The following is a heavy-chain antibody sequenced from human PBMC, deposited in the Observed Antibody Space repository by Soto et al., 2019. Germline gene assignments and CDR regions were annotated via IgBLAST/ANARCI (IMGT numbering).Heavy chain of an antibody. CDR1: GYIFTRYA. V-gene: IGHV1-3*01. J-gene: IGHJ4*02. CDR2: INAGSGGT. Sequence: QVQFVQSGAEVKEPGASVRVSCKASGYIFTRYAIHWVRQAPGQRLEWMGWINAGSGGTKYSQNFQGRVTITRDTSATTAYMELSGLRSEDTAVYYCAREVAAAGTNHFDYWGQGSLVTVSS. CDR3: AREVAAAGTNHFDY. D-gene: IGHD6-13*01.